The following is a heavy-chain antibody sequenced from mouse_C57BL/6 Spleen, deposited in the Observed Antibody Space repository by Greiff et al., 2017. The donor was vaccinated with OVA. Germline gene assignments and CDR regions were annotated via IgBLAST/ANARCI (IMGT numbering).Heavy chain of an antibody. CDR2: IDTSDSET. J-gene: IGHJ4*01. Sequence: QVQLQQPGAELVRPGSSVKLSCKASGYTFTSYWMHWVKQRPIQGLEWIGNIDTSDSETHYNQKFKDKATLTVDKSSSTAYMQLSSLTSEDSAVYYCARSLSSGYRGYYAMDYWGQGTSVTVSS. CDR1: GYTFTSYW. D-gene: IGHD3-2*02. V-gene: IGHV1-52*01. CDR3: ARSLSSGYRGYYAMDY.